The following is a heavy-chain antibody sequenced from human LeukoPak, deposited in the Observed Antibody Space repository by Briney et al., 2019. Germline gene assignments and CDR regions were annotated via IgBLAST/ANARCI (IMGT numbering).Heavy chain of an antibody. J-gene: IGHJ4*02. CDR2: IKQDGSDK. CDR3: ARVLPVASRDY. CDR1: GFSFTNAW. Sequence: GGSLRLSCAASGFSFTNAWMSWVRQAPGKGLEWVANIKQDGSDKFYVDSVKGRFTISRDNAKNSMYLQMNSLRAEDTAVYYCARVLPVASRDYWGQGTLVTVSS. V-gene: IGHV3-7*01. D-gene: IGHD2-2*01.